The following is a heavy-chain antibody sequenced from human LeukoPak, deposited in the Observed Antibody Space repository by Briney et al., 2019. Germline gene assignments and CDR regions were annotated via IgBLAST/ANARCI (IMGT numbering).Heavy chain of an antibody. CDR1: GGTFSSYA. J-gene: IGHJ4*02. CDR3: ARAIVGATGGLYYFDY. Sequence: SVEVSCKASGGTFSSYAISWVRQDPGQGLEWMGRIIPILGIANYAQKFQGRVTITADKSTSTAYMELSSLRSEDTAVYYCARAIVGATGGLYYFDYWGQGTLVTVSS. V-gene: IGHV1-69*04. D-gene: IGHD1-26*01. CDR2: IIPILGIA.